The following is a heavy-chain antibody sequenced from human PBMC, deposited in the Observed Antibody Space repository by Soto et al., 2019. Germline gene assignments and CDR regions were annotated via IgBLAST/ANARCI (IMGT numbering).Heavy chain of an antibody. CDR2: INHSGST. V-gene: IGHV4-34*01. CDR1: GGSFSGYY. CDR3: ARRVSWYYYDSSGYYANFDY. D-gene: IGHD3-22*01. J-gene: IGHJ4*02. Sequence: SETLSLTCAVYGGSFSGYYWSWIRQPPGKGLEWIGEINHSGSTNYNPSLKSRVTISVDTSKNQFSLKLSSVTAADTAVYYCARRVSWYYYDSSGYYANFDYWGQGTLVTVSS.